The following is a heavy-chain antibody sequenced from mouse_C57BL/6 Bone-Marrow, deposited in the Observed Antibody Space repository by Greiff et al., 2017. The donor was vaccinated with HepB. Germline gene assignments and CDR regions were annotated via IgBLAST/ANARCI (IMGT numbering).Heavy chain of an antibody. Sequence: EVQLVESGGGLVQPGGSLKLSCAASGFTFSDYGMAWVRQAPRKGPEWVAFISNLAYSIYYADTVTGRFTISRENAKNTLYLEMSSLRSEDTAMYYCARSTVEYYFDYWGQGTTLTVSS. CDR2: ISNLAYSI. D-gene: IGHD1-1*01. CDR3: ARSTVEYYFDY. J-gene: IGHJ2*01. V-gene: IGHV5-15*01. CDR1: GFTFSDYG.